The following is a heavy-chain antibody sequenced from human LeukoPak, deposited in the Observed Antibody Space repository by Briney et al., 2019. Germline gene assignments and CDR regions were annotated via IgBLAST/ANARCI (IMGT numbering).Heavy chain of an antibody. CDR1: GFTVSSNS. D-gene: IGHD1-26*01. CDR3: AKGKWELSRTWFDY. J-gene: IGHJ4*02. V-gene: IGHV3-66*03. Sequence: GGSLRLSCTVSGFTVSSNSMSWVRQAPGKGLEWVSFIYSDNTHYSDSVKGRFTISRDNSKNTLYLQMNSLRAEDTAVYYCAKGKWELSRTWFDYWGQGTLVTVSS. CDR2: IYSDNT.